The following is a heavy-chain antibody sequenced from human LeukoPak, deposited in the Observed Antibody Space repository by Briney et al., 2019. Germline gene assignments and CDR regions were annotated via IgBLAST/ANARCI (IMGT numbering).Heavy chain of an antibody. D-gene: IGHD3-10*01. CDR3: ARGGSGGHFDY. CDR2: IYHSGST. V-gene: IGHV4-38-2*02. J-gene: IGHJ4*02. Sequence: PSETLSLTCTVSGYSISSGYYWGWIRQPPGKGLEWIGSIYHSGSTYYNPSLKSRVTISVDTSKNQSSLKLSSVTAADTAVYYCARGGSGGHFDYWGQGTLVTVSS. CDR1: GYSISSGYY.